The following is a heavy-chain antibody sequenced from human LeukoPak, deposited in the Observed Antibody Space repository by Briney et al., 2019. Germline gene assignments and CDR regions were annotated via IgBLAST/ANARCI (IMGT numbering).Heavy chain of an antibody. Sequence: GGSLRLSCAASGFTFSSYSMNWVRQAPGKGLEWVSSISSSSSYIYYADSVKGRFTISRDNAKNSLYLQMNSLRAEDTAVYYCARDALLYSGSTYPDYWGQGTLVTVSS. CDR1: GFTFSSYS. CDR2: ISSSSSYI. CDR3: ARDALLYSGSTYPDY. J-gene: IGHJ4*02. D-gene: IGHD1-26*01. V-gene: IGHV3-21*01.